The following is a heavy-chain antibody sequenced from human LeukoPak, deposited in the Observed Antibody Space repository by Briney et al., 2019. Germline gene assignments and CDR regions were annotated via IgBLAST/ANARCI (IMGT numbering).Heavy chain of an antibody. Sequence: ASVKVSCKAYGYTFTGYYIHWVRQAPGQGLEWMGWINPNGDGTKYAQNFQGRVTMTRDTSSITAYMDLISLRSDDTAVYYCARAEQGGNYFGNHFRYWGQGTLVTVS. D-gene: IGHD2/OR15-2a*01. CDR1: GYTFTGYY. CDR2: INPNGDGT. CDR3: ARAEQGGNYFGNHFRY. V-gene: IGHV1-2*02. J-gene: IGHJ4*02.